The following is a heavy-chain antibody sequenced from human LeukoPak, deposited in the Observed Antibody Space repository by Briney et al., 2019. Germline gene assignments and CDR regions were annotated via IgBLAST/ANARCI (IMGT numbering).Heavy chain of an antibody. V-gene: IGHV4-34*01. J-gene: IGHJ4*02. CDR1: GFTFSSYN. D-gene: IGHD6-19*01. Sequence: PGGSLRLSCAASGFTFSSYNMNWVRQAPGKGLEWIGEINHSGSTNYNPSLKSRVTISVDTSKNQFSLKLSSVTAADTAVYYCARQYSSGWFVDYWGQGTLVTVSS. CDR3: ARQYSSGWFVDY. CDR2: INHSGST.